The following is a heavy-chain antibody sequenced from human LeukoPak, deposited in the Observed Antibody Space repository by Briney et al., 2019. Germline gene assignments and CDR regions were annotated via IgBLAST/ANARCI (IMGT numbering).Heavy chain of an antibody. CDR3: ARETGTVTTNYYYYMDV. Sequence: ASVKVSCKASGYTFTGYYMHWVRQAPGQGLEGMGWINPNSGGTNYAQKFQGRVTMTRDTSISTAYMELSRLRSDDTAVYYCARETGTVTTNYYYYMDVWGKGTTVTVSS. D-gene: IGHD4-17*01. CDR2: INPNSGGT. V-gene: IGHV1-2*02. CDR1: GYTFTGYY. J-gene: IGHJ6*03.